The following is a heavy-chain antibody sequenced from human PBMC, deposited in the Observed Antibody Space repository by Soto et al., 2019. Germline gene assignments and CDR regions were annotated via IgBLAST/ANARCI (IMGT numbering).Heavy chain of an antibody. J-gene: IGHJ2*01. CDR2: ISGGGDRA. Sequence: EVQLLESGGGLVQPGGSLRLSCVGSGFTFINYAMNWVRQTPGKGLEWVSTISGGGDRAFDADTVKCRFTISRDNSKNTVNLTMNSLRSDDTAVYYCARKVLGSTSRPDWWYFDLWGRGTLVTVSS. CDR1: GFTFINYA. V-gene: IGHV3-23*01. CDR3: ARKVLGSTSRPDWWYFDL. D-gene: IGHD2-2*01.